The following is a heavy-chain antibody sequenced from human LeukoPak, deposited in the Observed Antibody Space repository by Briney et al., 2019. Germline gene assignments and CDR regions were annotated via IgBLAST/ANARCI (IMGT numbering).Heavy chain of an antibody. V-gene: IGHV4-59*01. CDR1: GGSISSYY. CDR2: IYYSGST. CDR3: ATGVRYSYGSDYYYYYMDV. D-gene: IGHD5-18*01. Sequence: SEILSLTCTVSGGSISSYYWSWIRQPPGKGLEWIGYIYYSGSTNYNPSLKSRVTISVDTSKNQFSLKLSSVTAADTAVYYCATGVRYSYGSDYYYYYMDVWGKGTTVTVSS. J-gene: IGHJ6*03.